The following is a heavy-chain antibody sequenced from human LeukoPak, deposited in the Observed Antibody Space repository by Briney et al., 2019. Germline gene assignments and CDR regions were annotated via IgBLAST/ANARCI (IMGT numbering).Heavy chain of an antibody. D-gene: IGHD4-17*01. Sequence: GESLRISCKGSGYSFTNYWINWVRHMPGKGLEWMGRIDPSDSYTNYSPSFQGHVTISADKSISTAYLQWSSLKASDTAMYYCARHDLYTGTFDYWGQGTLVTVSS. CDR3: ARHDLYTGTFDY. V-gene: IGHV5-10-1*01. J-gene: IGHJ4*02. CDR2: IDPSDSYT. CDR1: GYSFTNYW.